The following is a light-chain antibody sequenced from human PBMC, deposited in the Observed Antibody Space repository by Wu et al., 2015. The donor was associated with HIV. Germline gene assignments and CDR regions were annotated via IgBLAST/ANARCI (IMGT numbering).Light chain of an antibody. V-gene: IGKV1-39*01. J-gene: IGKJ1*01. Sequence: DIQLTQSPSFSSASVGDKVVITCRTSQNVARFVNWYRHRPGHAPEILVYAASSLQGGVPSRFSALGSGTHFTLTISSLQRDDFATYYCQQSYSGPRTFG. CDR3: QQSYSGPRT. CDR1: QNVARF. CDR2: AAS.